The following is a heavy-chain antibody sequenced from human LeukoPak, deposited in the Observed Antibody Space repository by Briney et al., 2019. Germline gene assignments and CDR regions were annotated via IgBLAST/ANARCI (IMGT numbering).Heavy chain of an antibody. J-gene: IGHJ5*02. Sequence: AGRSLRLSCASSVFTFSIYSMNWVRQAPGKGLECVSSISSSSSYIYYADSVKGRFTISRDNAKNSLYLQMNSLRAEDTAVYYCARDLAARRYNWFDPWGQGNLVTVSS. V-gene: IGHV3-21*01. CDR3: ARDLAARRYNWFDP. CDR2: ISSSSSYI. CDR1: VFTFSIYS. D-gene: IGHD6-6*01.